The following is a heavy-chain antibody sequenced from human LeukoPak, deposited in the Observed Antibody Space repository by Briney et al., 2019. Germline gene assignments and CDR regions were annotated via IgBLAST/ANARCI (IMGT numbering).Heavy chain of an antibody. J-gene: IGHJ4*02. CDR2: INPNSGGT. CDR3: ARDVRYSGYDLSSLFDY. D-gene: IGHD5-12*01. V-gene: IGHV1-2*02. Sequence: ASVKVSRKASGYTFTGYYMHWVRQAPGQGLEWMGWINPNSGGTNYAQKFQGRVTMTRDTSISTAYMELSRLRSDDTAVYYCARDVRYSGYDLSSLFDYWGQGTLVTVSS. CDR1: GYTFTGYY.